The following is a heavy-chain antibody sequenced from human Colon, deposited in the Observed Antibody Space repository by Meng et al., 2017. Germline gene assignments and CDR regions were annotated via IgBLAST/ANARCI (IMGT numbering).Heavy chain of an antibody. CDR2: IHQIGPT. J-gene: IGHJ4*02. CDR1: GYSISTGYY. D-gene: IGHD1-26*01. Sequence: GSLRLSCTVSGYSISTGYYWGWIRQPPGKGLEWIASIHQIGPTYYNPALKSRVTITVDTSKNQFSLKVRSVTAADAAVYYFARGPAGATPHYFDYWGQGTLVTGYS. CDR3: ARGPAGATPHYFDY. V-gene: IGHV4-38-2*02.